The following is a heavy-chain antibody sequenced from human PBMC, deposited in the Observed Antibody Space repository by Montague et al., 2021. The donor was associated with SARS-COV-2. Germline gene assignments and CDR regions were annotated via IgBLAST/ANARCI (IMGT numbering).Heavy chain of an antibody. CDR2: ISDSGST. Sequence: SETLSPTRSVSGTSITSYYWNWIRQHPGKGLEWIGYISDSGSTHYSPSLKSRVTMSVDTSKNQMSLKLTSVTAADTAVYYCARGCLSYMGAGSHCYGMDVWGQGTTVTVSS. V-gene: IGHV4-59*01. D-gene: IGHD3-10*01. CDR1: GTSITSYY. CDR3: ARGCLSYMGAGSHCYGMDV. J-gene: IGHJ6*02.